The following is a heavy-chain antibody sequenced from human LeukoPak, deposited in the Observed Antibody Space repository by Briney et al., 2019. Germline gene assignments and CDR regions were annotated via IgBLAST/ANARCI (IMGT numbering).Heavy chain of an antibody. V-gene: IGHV3-23*01. CDR3: AKDGGELLFYFDY. CDR2: IPSSGGNT. CDR1: GFTVSSYA. D-gene: IGHD1-26*01. Sequence: GGSLRLSCAASGFTVSSYALSWVRQAPGKGLEWVSIIPSSGGNTYYADSVKGRFTISRDNSKNTLYLQMNSLRAEDTAVYFCAKDGGELLFYFDYWGQGTLVTVSS. J-gene: IGHJ4*02.